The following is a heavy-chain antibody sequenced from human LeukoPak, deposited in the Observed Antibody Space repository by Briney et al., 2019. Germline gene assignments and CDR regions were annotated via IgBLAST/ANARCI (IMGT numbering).Heavy chain of an antibody. J-gene: IGHJ4*02. CDR2: IYYSGST. CDR3: ARYRVNADYFDY. CDR1: GGSISSYY. D-gene: IGHD2-2*01. Sequence: PSETLSLTCTVSGGSISSYYWSWIRQPPGKGLEWIGYIYYSGSTNYNPSLKSRVTISVDTSKNQFSLKLSSVTAADTAVYYCARYRVNADYFDYWGQGTLVTVSS. V-gene: IGHV4-59*01.